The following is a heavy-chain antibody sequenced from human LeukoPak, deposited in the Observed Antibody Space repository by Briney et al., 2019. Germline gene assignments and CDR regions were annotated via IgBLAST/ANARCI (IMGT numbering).Heavy chain of an antibody. J-gene: IGHJ3*02. CDR2: ITWNNDRN. CDR1: GFTFDDYA. V-gene: IGHV3-9*01. D-gene: IGHD3-22*01. Sequence: GESLTLSCAASGFTFDDYAMHWVRHAPGKGLGWVSGITWNNDRNGYADSANGRLTTFTVNATNSLYLQMNSLVADATASDYFGKVGGSGYYNDAFDIWGQGTMVTVSS. CDR3: GKVGGSGYYNDAFDI.